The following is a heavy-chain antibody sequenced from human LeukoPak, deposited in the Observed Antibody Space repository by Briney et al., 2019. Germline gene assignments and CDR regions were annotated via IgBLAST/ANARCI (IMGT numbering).Heavy chain of an antibody. CDR2: INGSGDRT. D-gene: IGHD3-10*01. CDR3: AKVTYGSGTYGAFDY. Sequence: AGGSLRLSCAASGFTFSSYAMSWVRQAPGKGLEWVSDINGSGDRTYYADSVKGRFTISRENSKNTLYLQMKSLRAEDTAVYYCAKVTYGSGTYGAFDYWGQGTLVTVSS. V-gene: IGHV3-23*01. J-gene: IGHJ4*02. CDR1: GFTFSSYA.